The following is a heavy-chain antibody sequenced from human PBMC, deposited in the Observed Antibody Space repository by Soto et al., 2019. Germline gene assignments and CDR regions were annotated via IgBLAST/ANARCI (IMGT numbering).Heavy chain of an antibody. CDR1: GYTFTGYY. J-gene: IGHJ5*02. D-gene: IGHD1-26*01. V-gene: IGHV1-2*02. CDR2: INPNSGDT. CDR3: ARGWNIVAAVTNNWFDP. Sequence: QVQLVQSGAEVKKPGASVKVSCKASGYTFTGYYMHWVRQAPGQGLEWMGWINPNSGDTNYAQKFQGRVTMSGDTSIITAYIELSRLRYDDTAVYYCARGWNIVAAVTNNWFDPWGQGTLVTVSS.